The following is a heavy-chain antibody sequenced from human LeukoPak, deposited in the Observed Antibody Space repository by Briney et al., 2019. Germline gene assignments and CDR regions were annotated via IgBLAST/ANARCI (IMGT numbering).Heavy chain of an antibody. CDR3: AKDKVEMATIFDYYYYMDV. Sequence: GGSLRLSCAASGFNFSSYSMNWVRQALGKGLEWVSAIGGSGGSTYYADSVKGRFTISRDNSKNTLYLQMNSLRAEDTAVYYCAKDKVEMATIFDYYYYMDVWGKGTTVTVSS. CDR2: IGGSGGST. CDR1: GFNFSSYS. J-gene: IGHJ6*03. V-gene: IGHV3-23*01. D-gene: IGHD5-24*01.